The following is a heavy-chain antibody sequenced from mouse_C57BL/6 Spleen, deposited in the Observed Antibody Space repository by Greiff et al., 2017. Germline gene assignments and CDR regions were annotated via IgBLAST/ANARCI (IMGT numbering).Heavy chain of an antibody. D-gene: IGHD1-1*01. Sequence: VQLQQSGPELVKPGASVKISCKASGYTFTDDYMNWVKQSHGKSLEWIGDIIPNNGGTSYNQKFKGKATLTVDKSSSKAYMELRSLTSEDSAVYYCASPYYYGSSSFDYWGQGTTLTVSS. CDR1: GYTFTDDY. CDR3: ASPYYYGSSSFDY. J-gene: IGHJ2*01. CDR2: IIPNNGGT. V-gene: IGHV1-26*01.